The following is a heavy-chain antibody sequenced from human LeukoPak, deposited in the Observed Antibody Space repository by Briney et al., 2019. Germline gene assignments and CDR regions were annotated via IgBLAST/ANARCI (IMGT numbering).Heavy chain of an antibody. CDR2: IYYSGST. Sequence: SETLSLTCTVSGGSISSSSYYWSWIRQPPGKGLEWIGYIYYSGSTNYNPSLKSRVTISVDTSKNQFSLKLSSVTAADTAVYYCARDADDLENAFDIWGQGTMVTVSP. D-gene: IGHD1-1*01. V-gene: IGHV4-61*01. CDR1: GGSISSSSYY. CDR3: ARDADDLENAFDI. J-gene: IGHJ3*02.